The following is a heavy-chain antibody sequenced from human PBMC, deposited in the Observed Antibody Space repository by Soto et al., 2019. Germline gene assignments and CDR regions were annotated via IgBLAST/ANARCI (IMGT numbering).Heavy chain of an antibody. Sequence: PXGSLRLSCEVSGVTLIMYSMTWVRQAPGKGLEWVAKIPQEGSDGHYVDSVKGRFTISRDNAKNSVYLQMNSLRAEDTAVYYCARDQLILPAHDFFYGSDVWGQGAKVTVSS. CDR2: IPQEGSDG. V-gene: IGHV3-7*03. J-gene: IGHJ6*02. CDR1: GVTLIMYS. CDR3: ARDQLILPAHDFFYGSDV. D-gene: IGHD2-21*02.